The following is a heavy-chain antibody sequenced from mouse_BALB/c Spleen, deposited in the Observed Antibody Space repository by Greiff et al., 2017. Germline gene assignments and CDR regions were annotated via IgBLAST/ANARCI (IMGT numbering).Heavy chain of an antibody. Sequence: EVQRVESGPGLVKPYQSLSLTCTVTGYSITSDYAWNWIRQFPGNKLEWMGYISYSGSTSYNPSLKSRISITRDTSKNQFFLQLNSVTTEDTATYYCARGAHFDYWGQGTTLTVSS. CDR1: GYSITSDYA. J-gene: IGHJ2*01. CDR3: ARGAHFDY. CDR2: ISYSGST. V-gene: IGHV3-2*02.